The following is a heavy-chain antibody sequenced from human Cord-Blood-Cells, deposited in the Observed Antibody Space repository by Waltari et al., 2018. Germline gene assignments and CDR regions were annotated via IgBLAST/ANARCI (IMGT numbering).Heavy chain of an antibody. J-gene: IGHJ4*02. D-gene: IGHD3-22*01. CDR2: IIPIFGTA. V-gene: IGHV1-69*01. CDR1: GGTFSSYA. CDR3: ARSNGPYYDSSGYYHYFDY. Sequence: QVQLVQSGAEVKKPGSSVKVSCKASGGTFSSYAISWVRQAPGQGLEWMGVIIPIFGTANYAKKYQGRVTFTANESTSTAYMELSSLRSEDTAVYYCARSNGPYYDSSGYYHYFDYWGQGTLVTVSS.